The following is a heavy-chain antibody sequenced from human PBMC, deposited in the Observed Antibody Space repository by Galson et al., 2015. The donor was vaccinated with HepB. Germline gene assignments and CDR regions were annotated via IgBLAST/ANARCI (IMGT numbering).Heavy chain of an antibody. D-gene: IGHD2-21*02. V-gene: IGHV3-30*04. CDR3: ARGAERWGRIVVVTAIPSDY. CDR1: GFIFSSHA. Sequence: SLRLSCAGSGFIFSSHAMHWARQAPGKGLELVAVISYDGSNKYYGDSVKGRFTISRDNSKNTLYVQMNSLRAEDTAVYYCARGAERWGRIVVVTAIPSDYWGQGTLVTVSS. J-gene: IGHJ4*02. CDR2: ISYDGSNK.